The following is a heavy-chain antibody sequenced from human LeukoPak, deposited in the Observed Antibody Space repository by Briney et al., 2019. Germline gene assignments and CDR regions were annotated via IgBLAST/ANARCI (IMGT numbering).Heavy chain of an antibody. CDR1: GYTFTSHG. J-gene: IGHJ4*02. CDR2: ISTYNGNT. CDR3: ARGRWFGESSLNY. Sequence: ASVKVSCKASGYTFTSHGISWVRQAPGQGLEWMGWISTYNGNTNYAQKLQGRVSMTTDTSTSTAYMDLRSRRSDDTAVYYCARGRWFGESSLNYWGQGTLVTVSS. D-gene: IGHD3-10*01. V-gene: IGHV1-18*01.